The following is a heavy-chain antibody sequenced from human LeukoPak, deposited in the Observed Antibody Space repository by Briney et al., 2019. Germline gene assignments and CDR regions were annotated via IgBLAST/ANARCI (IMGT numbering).Heavy chain of an antibody. CDR3: ARGGSPPEALGDAFDI. Sequence: PGWSLRLSCVASGFTFSSHWMHWVRRAPGKGLVWVSRVNSDGSSTRYADSVQGRFTISRDNAKNTLYLQMNSLRAGDTAVYYCARGGSPPEALGDAFDIWGQGTMVTVSS. CDR2: VNSDGSST. D-gene: IGHD1-26*01. J-gene: IGHJ3*02. CDR1: GFTFSSHW. V-gene: IGHV3-74*01.